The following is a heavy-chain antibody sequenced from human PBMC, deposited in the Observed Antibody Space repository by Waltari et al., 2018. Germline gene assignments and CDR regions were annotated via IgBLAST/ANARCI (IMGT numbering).Heavy chain of an antibody. J-gene: IGHJ4*02. D-gene: IGHD4-4*01. CDR2: ISGSGYTT. Sequence: EVQLLESGVGLVQPGGSLRLSCAASGFTFSSYAMRWVRQAPGKGLEWVSGISGSGYTTDYADSVKGRFTISRDNSKNTLYLQMNSLRAEDTAVYYCAKEPTTMTYFDYWGQGTLVTVSS. CDR3: AKEPTTMTYFDY. CDR1: GFTFSSYA. V-gene: IGHV3-23*01.